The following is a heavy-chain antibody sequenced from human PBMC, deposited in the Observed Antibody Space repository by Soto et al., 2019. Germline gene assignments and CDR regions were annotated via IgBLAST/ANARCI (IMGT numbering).Heavy chain of an antibody. CDR1: GGSISSHY. CDR3: VRGPLAVDAEYLQH. J-gene: IGHJ1*01. D-gene: IGHD6-19*01. Sequence: PSETLSLTCSVSGGSISSHYWSWIRQPPGKGLEWIGYIYYSGSTKYTSSLKSRVTISVDTSKNQFSLKLSSVTAADTAVYYCVRGPLAVDAEYLQHWGQGTLVTVS. V-gene: IGHV4-59*11. CDR2: IYYSGST.